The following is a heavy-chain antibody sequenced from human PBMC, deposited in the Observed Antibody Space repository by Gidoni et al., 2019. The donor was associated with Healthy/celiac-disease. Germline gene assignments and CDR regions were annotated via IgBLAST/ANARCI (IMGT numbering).Heavy chain of an antibody. CDR1: GGSFSGYY. J-gene: IGHJ2*01. CDR2: INHSGSN. CDR3: ARGPHRYSSSTGPGRYFDL. V-gene: IGHV4-34*01. D-gene: IGHD6-6*01. Sequence: QVQLQQWGAGLLKPSETLSLTCAVYGGSFSGYYWIWIRQPQGKGLEWIEEINHSGSNNYNPSLKSRVTISVDTSKNQFSLKLSSVTAADTAVYYCARGPHRYSSSTGPGRYFDLWGRGTLVTVSS.